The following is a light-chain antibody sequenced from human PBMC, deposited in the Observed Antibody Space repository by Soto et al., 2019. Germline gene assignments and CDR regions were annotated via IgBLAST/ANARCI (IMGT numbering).Light chain of an antibody. CDR3: SSYTSSSTYV. Sequence: QSALTQPASMSGSPGQSITISCTGTSSDVGGYNYVSWYQQRPGKAPKLMIYDVSNRPSGVSNRFSGSKSGNTASLTISGLQAEDEADYYCSSYTSSSTYVFGTGTKVTVL. CDR2: DVS. V-gene: IGLV2-14*01. CDR1: SSDVGGYNY. J-gene: IGLJ1*01.